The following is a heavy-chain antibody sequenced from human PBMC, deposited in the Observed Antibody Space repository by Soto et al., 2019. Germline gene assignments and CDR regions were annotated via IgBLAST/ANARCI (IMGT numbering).Heavy chain of an antibody. Sequence: GGSLRLSCAASGFTFGASNLQWVRQASGKGLEWLGRIGSKGETYATTYAASVKGRFTIYRDDSKKTAYLQMNSLRPEDTAVYRCAKEVGDRSAYYYEPKWFDPWGQGTLVNVSS. J-gene: IGHJ5*02. D-gene: IGHD3-22*01. CDR1: GFTFGASN. CDR3: AKEVGDRSAYYYEPKWFDP. CDR2: IGSKGETYAT. V-gene: IGHV3-73*01.